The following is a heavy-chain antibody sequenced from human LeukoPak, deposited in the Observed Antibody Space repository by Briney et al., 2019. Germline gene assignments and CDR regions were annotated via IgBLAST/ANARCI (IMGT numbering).Heavy chain of an antibody. D-gene: IGHD2-15*01. CDR2: ISGDGGST. CDR1: GFTFDDYA. J-gene: IGHJ4*02. V-gene: IGHV3-43*02. CDR3: ATIGEIVVVAAYFDH. Sequence: GGSLRLSCAASGFTFDDYAMHWVRQAPGKGLEWVSLISGDGGSTYYADSVKGRFTISRDNSKNSLYLQMNSLRTEDTALYYCATIGEIVVVAAYFDHWGQGTLVTVSS.